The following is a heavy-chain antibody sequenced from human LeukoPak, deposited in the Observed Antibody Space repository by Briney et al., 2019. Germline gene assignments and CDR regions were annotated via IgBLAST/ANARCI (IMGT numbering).Heavy chain of an antibody. D-gene: IGHD3-22*01. CDR1: GYTFTGYY. V-gene: IGHV1-2*06. J-gene: IGHJ4*02. CDR3: ARDQLTMISIPFDY. CDR2: INPNSGGT. Sequence: ASVKVSCKASGYTFTGYYMHWVRQAPGQGLEWMGRINPNSGGTNYAQKFQGRVTMTRDTSTSTVYMELSSLRSEDTAVYYCARDQLTMISIPFDYWGQGTLVTVSS.